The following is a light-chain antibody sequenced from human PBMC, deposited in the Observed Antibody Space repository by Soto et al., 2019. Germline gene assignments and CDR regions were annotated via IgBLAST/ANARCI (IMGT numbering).Light chain of an antibody. Sequence: QSALTQPASVSGSPGQSMTISCTGSSSDVGGYDYVSWYQHQPGKAPKLMIYEVASRPSGVSNRFSGSKSGNTASLTIAGLRAEDEGDYYCSSHSSSNTLVVFGGGTKLTVL. CDR3: SSHSSSNTLVV. CDR2: EVA. J-gene: IGLJ3*02. V-gene: IGLV2-14*01. CDR1: SSDVGGYDY.